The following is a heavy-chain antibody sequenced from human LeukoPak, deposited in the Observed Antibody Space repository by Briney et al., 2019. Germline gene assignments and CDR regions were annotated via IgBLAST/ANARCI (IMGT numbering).Heavy chain of an antibody. J-gene: IGHJ4*02. CDR3: ARDLGFSSSSATPLDY. Sequence: GASVKVSCKASGYSFSDYGISWIRQAPGQGLYWMAWISAYNGNTNYAQNLQGRHTMTTDTSTTTAYMELRSLTSDDTAVYYCARDLGFSSSSATPLDYWGQGTLVTVSS. V-gene: IGHV1-18*01. D-gene: IGHD3-16*01. CDR1: GYSFSDYG. CDR2: ISAYNGNT.